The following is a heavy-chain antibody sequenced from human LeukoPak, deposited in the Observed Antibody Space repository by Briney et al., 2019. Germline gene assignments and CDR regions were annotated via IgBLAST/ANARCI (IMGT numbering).Heavy chain of an antibody. D-gene: IGHD3-3*01. CDR3: ARDGPQYYDFWSGYYPYYFDY. CDR1: GFTFSSYA. Sequence: GGSLRLSCAASGFTFSSYAMSWGRQAPGEGLEWVANIKQEGSEKYYVDPVKGRFTISRDNAKHSLYLQMNSLRAEDTAVYYCARDGPQYYDFWSGYYPYYFDYWGQGTLVTVSS. J-gene: IGHJ4*02. CDR2: IKQEGSEK. V-gene: IGHV3-7*01.